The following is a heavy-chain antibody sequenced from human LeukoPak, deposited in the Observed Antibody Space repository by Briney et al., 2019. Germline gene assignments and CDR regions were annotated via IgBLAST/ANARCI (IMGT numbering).Heavy chain of an antibody. CDR1: GFTVSSSY. CDR2: ISGSGGST. V-gene: IGHV3-23*01. D-gene: IGHD5-24*01. Sequence: GGSLRLSCAASGFTVSSSYMSWVRRAPGKGLEWVSAISGSGGSTYYADSVKGRFTISRDNSKNTLYLQMNSLRAEDTAVYYCAKEGVEMATTTGYFDYWGQGTLVTVSS. CDR3: AKEGVEMATTTGYFDY. J-gene: IGHJ4*02.